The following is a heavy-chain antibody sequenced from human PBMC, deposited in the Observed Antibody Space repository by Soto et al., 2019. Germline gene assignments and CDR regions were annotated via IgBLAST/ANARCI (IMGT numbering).Heavy chain of an antibody. Sequence: GGSLRLSCAASGFTFSSYAMSWVRQAPGKGLEWVSAISGGDGSTYYGDSVKGRFTISRDNAENTLYLQMNSLRAEDTAVYYCAKDVYSGSYYPGVGFDYWGQGTLVTVSS. CDR3: AKDVYSGSYYPGVGFDY. D-gene: IGHD1-26*01. CDR2: ISGGDGST. CDR1: GFTFSSYA. J-gene: IGHJ4*02. V-gene: IGHV3-23*01.